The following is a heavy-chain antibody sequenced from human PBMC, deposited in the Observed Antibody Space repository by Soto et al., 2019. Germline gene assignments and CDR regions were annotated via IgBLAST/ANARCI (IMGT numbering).Heavy chain of an antibody. CDR2: ISGSGGST. J-gene: IGHJ5*02. CDR1: GFTFSSYA. CDR3: AKDPPYSSGWYGWFDP. D-gene: IGHD6-19*01. Sequence: PGGSLRLSCAASGFTFSSYAMSWVRQAPGKGLEWVSAISGSGGSTYYADSVKGWFTISRDNSKNTLYLQMNSLRAEDTAVYYCAKDPPYSSGWYGWFDPWGQGTLVTVSS. V-gene: IGHV3-23*01.